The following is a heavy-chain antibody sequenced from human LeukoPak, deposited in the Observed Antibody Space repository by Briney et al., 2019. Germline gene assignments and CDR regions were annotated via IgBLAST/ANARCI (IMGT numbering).Heavy chain of an antibody. J-gene: IGHJ5*02. CDR2: IRYDGSNK. V-gene: IGHV3-30*02. CDR3: AKIVGVTIFEWFDP. Sequence: PGGSLRLSCAASGFTFSSYGMHWVRQAPGKGLEWVAFIRYDGSNKYYADSVKGRFTISRDNSKNTLYLQMNSLRAEDTAVYYCAKIVGVTIFEWFDPWGQGTLVTVSS. D-gene: IGHD3-3*01. CDR1: GFTFSSYG.